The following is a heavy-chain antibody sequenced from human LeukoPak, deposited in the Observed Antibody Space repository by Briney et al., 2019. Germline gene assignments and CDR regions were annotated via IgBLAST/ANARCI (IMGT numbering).Heavy chain of an antibody. D-gene: IGHD2-2*01. Sequence: ASVKVSCKASGYTFTGYYMHWVRQAPGQGLEWMGWINPNSGGTNYAQKFQGRVTMTRDTSISTAYMELSRLRSDDTAVYYCARADIVVVPAAPDDLYYYYYGMDVWGQGTTVTVSS. CDR1: GYTFTGYY. J-gene: IGHJ6*02. V-gene: IGHV1-2*02. CDR2: INPNSGGT. CDR3: ARADIVVVPAAPDDLYYYYYGMDV.